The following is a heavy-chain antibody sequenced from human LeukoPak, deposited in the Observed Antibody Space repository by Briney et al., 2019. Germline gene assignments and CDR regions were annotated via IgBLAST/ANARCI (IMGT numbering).Heavy chain of an antibody. CDR2: ISYDGSNK. CDR1: GFTFSSYA. CDR3: ARGVSYYYDSSGYLLVGDAFDI. J-gene: IGHJ3*02. D-gene: IGHD3-22*01. V-gene: IGHV3-30*04. Sequence: GRSLRLSCAASGFTFSSYAMHWVRQAPGKGLEWVAVISYDGSNKYYADSVKGRFTISRDNSKNTLYLQMNSLRAEDTAVYYCARGVSYYYDSSGYLLVGDAFDIWGQGTMVTVSS.